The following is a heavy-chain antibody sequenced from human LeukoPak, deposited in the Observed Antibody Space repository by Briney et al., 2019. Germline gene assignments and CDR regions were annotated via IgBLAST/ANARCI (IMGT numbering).Heavy chain of an antibody. CDR3: ARVEWGGSWYLHHTAFDY. CDR1: GYTFTGYY. V-gene: IGHV1-2*02. Sequence: GASVKVSCKASGYTFTGYYMHWVRQAPGQGLEWMGWINPNSGGTNYAQKFQGRVTMTRDTSISTAYMELSRLRSDDTAVYYCARVEWGGSWYLHHTAFDYWGQGTLVTVSS. CDR2: INPNSGGT. D-gene: IGHD6-13*01. J-gene: IGHJ4*02.